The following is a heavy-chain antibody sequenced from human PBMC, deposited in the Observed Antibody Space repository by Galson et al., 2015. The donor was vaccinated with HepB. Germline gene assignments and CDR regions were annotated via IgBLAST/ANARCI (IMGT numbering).Heavy chain of an antibody. D-gene: IGHD6-13*01. V-gene: IGHV1-18*04. CDR2: ISAYNGNT. CDR1: GYTFTSYG. J-gene: IGHJ4*02. Sequence: SVKVSCKASGYTFTSYGISWVRQAPGQGLEWMGWISAYNGNTNYAQKLQGRVTMTTDTSTSTAYMELRSLRSDDTAVYYCARDFLARVAAAEVYYFDYWGQGALVTVSS. CDR3: ARDFLARVAAAEVYYFDY.